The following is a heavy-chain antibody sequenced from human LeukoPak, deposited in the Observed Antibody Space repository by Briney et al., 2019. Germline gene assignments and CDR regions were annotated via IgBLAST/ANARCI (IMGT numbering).Heavy chain of an antibody. CDR3: AWRKYFSTWFEP. CDR1: GYSFTTYW. CDR2: IYPADSQT. Sequence: GESLKISCKGSGYSFTTYWIGWVRQVPGKGLEWMGIIYPADSQTHYTPPFQGQVTISADRSTSTAYLQWSSLKASDTAVYYCAWRKYFSTWFEPWGQGTLVTVSS. D-gene: IGHD1-14*01. J-gene: IGHJ5*02. V-gene: IGHV5-51*01.